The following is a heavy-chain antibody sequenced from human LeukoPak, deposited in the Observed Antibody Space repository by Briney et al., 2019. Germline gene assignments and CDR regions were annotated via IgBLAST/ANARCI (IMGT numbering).Heavy chain of an antibody. CDR3: ARLPRTSSASAYFDY. J-gene: IGHJ4*02. CDR2: IYPGDSDT. Sequence: GASVKVSCKGAGYSFTSHWIGWVRQMPGKGLEWMGNIYPGDSDTRYSPSFQGQVTISVDKSISTAYLQWSSLKASVTAMYYCARLPRTSSASAYFDYWGQGTLVTVSS. D-gene: IGHD6-6*01. V-gene: IGHV5-51*01. CDR1: GYSFTSHW.